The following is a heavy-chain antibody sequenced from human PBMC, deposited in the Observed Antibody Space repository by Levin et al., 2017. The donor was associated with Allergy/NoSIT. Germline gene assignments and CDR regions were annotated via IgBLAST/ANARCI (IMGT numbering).Heavy chain of an antibody. CDR3: ARGSSGSYGFSGMDV. CDR1: GGTFSSYA. V-gene: IGHV1-69*01. CDR2: IIPIFGTA. D-gene: IGHD1-26*01. J-gene: IGHJ6*02. Sequence: KISCKASGGTFSSYAISWVRQAPGQGLEWMGGIIPIFGTANYAQKFQGRVTITADESTSTAYMELSSLRSEDTAVYYCARGSSGSYGFSGMDVWGQGTTVTVSS.